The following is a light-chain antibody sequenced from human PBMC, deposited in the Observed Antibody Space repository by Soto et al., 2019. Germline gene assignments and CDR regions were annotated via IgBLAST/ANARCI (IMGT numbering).Light chain of an antibody. CDR1: QNITNN. Sequence: DIQMTQSPSSLSASIGDRVTITCQASQNITNNLSWYQQKPGKAPNLLIYHASKLAKGVTSRFSGSRSGTDFSFIITSLQREDLATYYCQQYYGLSPLTFGQGTRLEIK. CDR3: QQYYGLSPLT. V-gene: IGKV1-33*01. J-gene: IGKJ5*01. CDR2: HAS.